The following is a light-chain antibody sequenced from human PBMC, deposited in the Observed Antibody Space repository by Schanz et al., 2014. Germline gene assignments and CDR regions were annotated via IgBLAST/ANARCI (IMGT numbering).Light chain of an antibody. CDR2: SNN. CDR3: CLYAGNSLV. V-gene: IGLV1-44*01. CDR1: SSNIGGNT. Sequence: QSVLTQPPSASGTPGQRVTISCSGSSSNIGGNTVNWYQQLPGTAPKPLIYSNNQRPSGVPVRFSGSKSGNTASLTISGLQAEDEADYYCCLYAGNSLVFGGGTKLTVL. J-gene: IGLJ2*01.